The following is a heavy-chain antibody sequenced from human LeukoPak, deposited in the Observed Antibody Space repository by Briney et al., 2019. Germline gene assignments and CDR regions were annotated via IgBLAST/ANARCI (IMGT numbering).Heavy chain of an antibody. CDR1: GFTFSNYV. Sequence: GGSLRLSCTASGFTFSNYVMTWVRQAPGKGLEWVSAISGSGGSTYYADSVKGRFTISRDNSKNTLYLQMNSLRAEDTAVYYCAKDRHYYDSSGYYYFDYWGQGTLVTVSS. V-gene: IGHV3-23*01. CDR3: AKDRHYYDSSGYYYFDY. D-gene: IGHD3-22*01. J-gene: IGHJ4*02. CDR2: ISGSGGST.